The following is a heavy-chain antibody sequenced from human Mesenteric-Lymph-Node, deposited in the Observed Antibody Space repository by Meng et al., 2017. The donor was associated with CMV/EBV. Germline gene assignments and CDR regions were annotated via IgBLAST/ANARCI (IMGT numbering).Heavy chain of an antibody. CDR2: INPNGGDT. V-gene: IGHV1-2*06. Sequence: FTGNYIHWVRQAPGQGLEWMGRINPNGGDTGYAQEFQGRVTMTRDTSITTAYMELSSLRSEDTAVYFCARAARVRGLVITPDNWFDPWGQGTLVTVSS. CDR1: FTGNY. J-gene: IGHJ5*02. CDR3: ARAARVRGLVITPDNWFDP. D-gene: IGHD3-10*01.